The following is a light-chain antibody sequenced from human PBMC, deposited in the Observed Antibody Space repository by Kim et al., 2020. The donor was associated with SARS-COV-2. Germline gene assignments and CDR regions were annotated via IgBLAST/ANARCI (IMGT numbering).Light chain of an antibody. CDR1: SGSLATNY. V-gene: IGLV6-57*03. Sequence: KTKTIPWTRSSGSLATNYVQWYQQRPGRAPTTVIYEDNQRPSGVPDRFSGSIDSSSNSASLTISGLKTEDEADYYCQSYDSSNHWVFGGGTQLTVL. CDR2: EDN. CDR3: QSYDSSNHWV. J-gene: IGLJ3*02.